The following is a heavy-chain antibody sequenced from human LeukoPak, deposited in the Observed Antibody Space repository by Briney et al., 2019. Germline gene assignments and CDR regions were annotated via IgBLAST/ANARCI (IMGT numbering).Heavy chain of an antibody. Sequence: GGSLRLSCAASGFTFSSYAMSWVRQAPGKGLEWVANIKRDGSEKYYVDSVKGRFTISRDNPKKSVYLQMNSLRAEDTAIYYCARDVSVSGMDVWGQGTTVIVSS. CDR2: IKRDGSEK. CDR3: ARDVSVSGMDV. J-gene: IGHJ6*02. CDR1: GFTFSSYA. V-gene: IGHV3-7*01. D-gene: IGHD5/OR15-5a*01.